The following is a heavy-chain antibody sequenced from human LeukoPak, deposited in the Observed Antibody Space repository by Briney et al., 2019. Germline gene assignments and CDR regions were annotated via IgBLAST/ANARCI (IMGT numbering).Heavy chain of an antibody. CDR1: GFTFSRYW. Sequence: PGGSLRLSCVASGFTFSRYWMHWVRQAPGKGLVWVSRIKTDGSYTSYADSVKGRFTISRDNAKSTVYLQMNGLRGDDTAVYYCAQEAAGRHVWGQGPTVA. CDR3: AQEAAGRHV. V-gene: IGHV3-74*01. D-gene: IGHD6-13*01. CDR2: IKTDGSYT. J-gene: IGHJ6*02.